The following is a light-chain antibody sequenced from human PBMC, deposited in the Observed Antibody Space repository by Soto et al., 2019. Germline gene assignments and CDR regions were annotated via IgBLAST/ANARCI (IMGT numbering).Light chain of an antibody. CDR3: QVWDSSSDHYV. CDR1: KIGRKS. J-gene: IGLJ1*01. V-gene: IGLV3-21*04. CDR2: YDN. Sequence: SYELTQPPSEPVAPGETASISCGGDKIGRKSVHWYQQRPGQAPVLVMYYDNDRPSEIPERFSGFNSGNTATLDISRVEAGDEADYYCQVWDSSSDHYVFGPGTQLTVL.